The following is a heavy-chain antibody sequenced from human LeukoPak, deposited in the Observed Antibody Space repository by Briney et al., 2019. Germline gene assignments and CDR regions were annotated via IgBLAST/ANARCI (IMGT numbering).Heavy chain of an antibody. J-gene: IGHJ5*02. CDR3: ASRIDYDGNPTLAFDP. D-gene: IGHD4-23*01. Sequence: ASVKVSCKASGYTFTSYDINWVRQATGQGPEWMGWMNPNSGNTGYAQKFQGRVTMTRNTSISTAYMELSSLRSEDTAVYYCASRIDYDGNPTLAFDPWGQGTLVTVSS. CDR2: MNPNSGNT. V-gene: IGHV1-8*01. CDR1: GYTFTSYD.